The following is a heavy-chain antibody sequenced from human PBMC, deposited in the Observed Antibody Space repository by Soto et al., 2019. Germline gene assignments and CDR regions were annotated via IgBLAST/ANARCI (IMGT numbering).Heavy chain of an antibody. V-gene: IGHV3-48*03. CDR2: ISSSGSTI. D-gene: IGHD3-22*01. Sequence: GGSLRLSCAASGFTFSSYEMNWVRQAPGKGLEWVSYISSSGSTIYYADSVKGRFTISRDNAKNSLYLQMNSLRAEDTAVYYCARASARYYYDSSGYYYWGQGTLVTVSS. J-gene: IGHJ4*02. CDR1: GFTFSSYE. CDR3: ARASARYYYDSSGYYY.